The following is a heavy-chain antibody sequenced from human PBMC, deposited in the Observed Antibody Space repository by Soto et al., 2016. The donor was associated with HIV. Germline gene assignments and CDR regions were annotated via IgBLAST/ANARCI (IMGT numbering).Heavy chain of an antibody. J-gene: IGHJ4*02. CDR2: IYRDGST. CDR1: GFTVSSNY. Sequence: EVQLVESGGGLVQPGGSLRLSCAASGFTVSSNYMSWARQAPGKGLEWVSIIYRDGSTNYADSVKGRFTISRDNSESTLYLQMNSLRAEDTAVYYCARGAKLSGTTVFDHWGQGTLVTVSS. CDR3: ARGAKLSGTTVFDH. V-gene: IGHV3-66*01. D-gene: IGHD3-10*01.